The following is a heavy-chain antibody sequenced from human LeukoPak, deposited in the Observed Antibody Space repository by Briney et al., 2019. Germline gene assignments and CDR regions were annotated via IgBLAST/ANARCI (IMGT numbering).Heavy chain of an antibody. V-gene: IGHV4-30-4*08. D-gene: IGHD3-22*01. CDR2: IYYSGST. Sequence: SETLSLTCTVSGGSISSGDYYWSWIRQPPGKGLEWIGYIYYSGSTYYNPSLKSRVTISVDTSKNQFSLKLSSVTAADTAVYYCAKLYYYDSSGCAALYYFDYWGQGTLVTVSS. CDR3: AKLYYYDSSGCAALYYFDY. CDR1: GGSISSGDYY. J-gene: IGHJ4*02.